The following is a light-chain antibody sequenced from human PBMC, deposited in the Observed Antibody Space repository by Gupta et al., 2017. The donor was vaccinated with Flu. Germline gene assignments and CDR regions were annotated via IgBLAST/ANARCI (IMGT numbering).Light chain of an antibody. Sequence: EIVCTQSPRTLSLPPGERATLTCRASQRFSSSYLAWYQQKPGQAPMLLIYAASSRDTGIPDRFSGSGSGTEFTLTINRREPEDFAVYYCQQNGSSPLYIFGQGTKLDIK. CDR2: AAS. CDR1: QRFSSSY. V-gene: IGKV3-20*01. CDR3: QQNGSSPLYI. J-gene: IGKJ2*01.